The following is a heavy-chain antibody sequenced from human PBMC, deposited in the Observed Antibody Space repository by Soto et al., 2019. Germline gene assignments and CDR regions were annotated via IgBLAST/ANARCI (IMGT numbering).Heavy chain of an antibody. V-gene: IGHV5-10-1*03. Sequence: EVQLVQSGAEVKEPGESLRISCKGSGYIFTNNWITWVRQMPGKGLEYMGRINPSDSYSLYDPSFQGHVTFSADKSITTAYLQRSSLQASDTAMYYCARGSGWTDYWGQGTLVTVPS. CDR3: ARGSGWTDY. CDR1: GYIFTNNW. CDR2: INPSDSYS. D-gene: IGHD6-19*01. J-gene: IGHJ4*02.